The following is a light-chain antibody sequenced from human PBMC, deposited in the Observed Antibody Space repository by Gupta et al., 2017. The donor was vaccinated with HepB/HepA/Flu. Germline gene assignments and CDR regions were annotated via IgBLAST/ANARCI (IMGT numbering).Light chain of an antibody. J-gene: IGKJ3*01. CDR3: QHGANSPIT. V-gene: IGKV3-20*01. CDR1: QSVYSDY. CDR2: GAS. Sequence: DIVLTQSPGTLSLSPGERATLSCRASQSVYSDYLAWYQQRPGQSPRLLISGASSRATGIPGRFSGSGSETXFTLSIXRLEPEDFAVYYCQHGANSPITFGXGTKVDI.